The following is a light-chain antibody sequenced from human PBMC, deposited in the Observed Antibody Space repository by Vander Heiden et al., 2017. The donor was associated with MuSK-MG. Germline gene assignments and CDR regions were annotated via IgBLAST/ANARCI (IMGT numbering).Light chain of an antibody. CDR2: GEN. Sequence: SSELTQDPTVSVALGQTVRITCQGDSLRSYYASWYQQKPGQAPVIVIYGENNRHSGIPDRFSGSSSGNTTSLTITGAQAEDEADYYCNSRDSSGNHVVFGGGTKLTVL. CDR1: SLRSYY. CDR3: NSRDSSGNHVV. V-gene: IGLV3-19*01. J-gene: IGLJ2*01.